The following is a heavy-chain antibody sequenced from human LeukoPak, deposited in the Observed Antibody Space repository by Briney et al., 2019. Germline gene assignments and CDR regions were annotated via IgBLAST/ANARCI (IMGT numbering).Heavy chain of an antibody. J-gene: IGHJ4*02. D-gene: IGHD1-7*01. CDR1: GFTFSDYY. Sequence: AGGSLRLSCAVSGFTFSDYYMTWIRQAPGKGLEWISYISGGSGYTNYADSVKGRFTISRDNAKNSLYLQMNSLRAEDTAVYYCARARAITGTTSFDYWGQGTLVTVSS. CDR2: ISGGSGYT. CDR3: ARARAITGTTSFDY. V-gene: IGHV3-11*06.